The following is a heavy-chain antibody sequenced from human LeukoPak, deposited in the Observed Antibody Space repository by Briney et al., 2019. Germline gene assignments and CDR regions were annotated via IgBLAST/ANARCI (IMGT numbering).Heavy chain of an antibody. CDR3: ARHDYGDYAQLFDY. D-gene: IGHD4-17*01. CDR1: GYTFTSYG. Sequence: ASVKVSCKASGYTFTSYGISWVRQAPGQGLEWMGWISAYNGNTNYSQKVQGRVTMTTETFTNTAYMELRSLRSDDTAVYHCARHDYGDYAQLFDYWGQGTLVTVSS. J-gene: IGHJ4*02. V-gene: IGHV1-18*04. CDR2: ISAYNGNT.